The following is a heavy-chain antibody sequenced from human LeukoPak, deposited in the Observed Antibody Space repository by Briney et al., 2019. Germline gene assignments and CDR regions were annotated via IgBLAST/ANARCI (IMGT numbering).Heavy chain of an antibody. Sequence: SETLSLTCTVSGGSISSYYWSWIRQPPGRGLEWIGYIYYSGSTNYNPSLKSRVTISVDTSKNQFSLKLSSVTAADTAVYYCARASYSNLDYWGQGTLVTVSS. D-gene: IGHD6-13*01. CDR2: IYYSGST. CDR3: ARASYSNLDY. CDR1: GGSISSYY. J-gene: IGHJ4*02. V-gene: IGHV4-59*01.